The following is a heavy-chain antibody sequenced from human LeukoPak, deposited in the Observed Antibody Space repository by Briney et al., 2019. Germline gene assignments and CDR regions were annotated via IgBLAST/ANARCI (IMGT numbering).Heavy chain of an antibody. CDR3: ARGRRVLRYFDWLGLTGSFDY. CDR1: GGSISSGSYY. D-gene: IGHD3-9*01. Sequence: KPSQTLSLTCTASGGSISSGSYYWSWIRQPAGKGLECIGRIYTSGRASYNSSLKSRVTISLDTSKNQFSLRLSSVTAADTAVYYCARGRRVLRYFDWLGLTGSFDYWGQGTLVTVSS. V-gene: IGHV4-61*02. CDR2: IYTSGRA. J-gene: IGHJ4*02.